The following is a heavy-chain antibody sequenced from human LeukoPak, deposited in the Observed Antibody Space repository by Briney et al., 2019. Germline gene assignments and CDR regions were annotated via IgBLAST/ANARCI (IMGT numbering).Heavy chain of an antibody. CDR3: ATGGYCSSTSRYTGNWFDP. Sequence: ASVKVSCKASGYTFTSYDINWVRQATAQGLEWMGWMNPNSGNTGYAQKFQGRVTMTRNTSISTAYMELSSLRSEDTAVYYCATGGYCSSTSRYTGNWFDPWGQGTLVTVSS. CDR1: GYTFTSYD. V-gene: IGHV1-8*01. J-gene: IGHJ5*02. D-gene: IGHD2-2*02. CDR2: MNPNSGNT.